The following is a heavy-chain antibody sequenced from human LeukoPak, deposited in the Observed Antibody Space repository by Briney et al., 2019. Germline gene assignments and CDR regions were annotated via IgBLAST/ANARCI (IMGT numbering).Heavy chain of an antibody. CDR1: GGTFSSYA. J-gene: IGHJ4*02. Sequence: ASVKVSCKASGGTFSSYAISWVRQAPGQGLEWMGGIIPIFGTANYAQKFQGRVTITADKPTSTAYMELSSLRSEDTAVYYCARDPPHHYGSGRWGQGTLVTVSS. V-gene: IGHV1-69*06. CDR2: IIPIFGTA. CDR3: ARDPPHHYGSGR. D-gene: IGHD3-10*01.